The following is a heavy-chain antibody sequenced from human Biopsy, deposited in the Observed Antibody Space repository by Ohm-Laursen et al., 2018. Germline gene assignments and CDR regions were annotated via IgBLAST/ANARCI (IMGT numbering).Heavy chain of an antibody. Sequence: GASVKVSCKGSGYAVNDYFLHWLRQAPGQGPEWMGGVSPNSGGTNYAQKFQGRVTITTDTSTSTVYLELRRLISDDTAVYYCARDIMNRIAGLVARSDVFDVWGQGTLVTVSS. V-gene: IGHV1-2*02. CDR3: ARDIMNRIAGLVARSDVFDV. D-gene: IGHD3-16*01. CDR2: VSPNSGGT. CDR1: GYAVNDYF. J-gene: IGHJ3*01.